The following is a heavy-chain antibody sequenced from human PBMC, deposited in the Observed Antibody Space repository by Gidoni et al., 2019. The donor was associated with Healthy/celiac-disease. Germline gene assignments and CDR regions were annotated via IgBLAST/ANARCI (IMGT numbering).Heavy chain of an antibody. V-gene: IGHV4-59*01. J-gene: IGHJ4*02. Sequence: QVQLQESGPGLVKPSETLSLTCTVSGGSISSYYWSWIRQPPGKGLEWIGYIYSSGSTNYNPSLKSRVTISVDTAKNQFSLKLSSVTAADTAVYYCARGGYSSGWYYSDWGQGTLVTVSS. CDR3: ARGGYSSGWYYSD. CDR2: IYSSGST. CDR1: GGSISSYY. D-gene: IGHD6-19*01.